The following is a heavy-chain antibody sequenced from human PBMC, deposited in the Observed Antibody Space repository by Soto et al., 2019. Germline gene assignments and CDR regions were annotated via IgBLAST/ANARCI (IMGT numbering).Heavy chain of an antibody. D-gene: IGHD5-12*01. Sequence: QVQLQQWGAGLLKPSETLSLTSGVYGGSLRGYYWNWIRQPPGKGLEWIGEINRSGDTKYNPSLKSRVTISIDTSKNQFSLKVSSVTAADTAVYYCARGPLRMWFDPWGQGTLVTVSS. V-gene: IGHV4-34*02. CDR3: ARGPLRMWFDP. CDR2: INRSGDT. CDR1: GGSLRGYY. J-gene: IGHJ5*02.